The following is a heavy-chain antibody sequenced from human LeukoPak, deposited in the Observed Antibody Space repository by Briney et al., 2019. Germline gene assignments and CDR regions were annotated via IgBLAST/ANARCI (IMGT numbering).Heavy chain of an antibody. J-gene: IGHJ5*02. D-gene: IGHD3-9*01. CDR2: INPSGGST. V-gene: IGHV1-46*01. CDR3: AREGGALRYFDWLWPPIPHSHWFDP. Sequence: GASVKVSCKASGYTFTSYYMHWVRQAPGQGLEWMGIINPSGGSTSYAQKFQGRVTMTRDMSTSTVYMELSSLRSDDTAVYYCAREGGALRYFDWLWPPIPHSHWFDPWGQGTLVTVSS. CDR1: GYTFTSYY.